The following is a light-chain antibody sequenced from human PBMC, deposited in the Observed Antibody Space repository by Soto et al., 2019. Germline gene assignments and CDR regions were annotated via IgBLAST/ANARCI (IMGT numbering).Light chain of an antibody. CDR3: QQYVSPPFT. J-gene: IGKJ3*01. CDR1: QSVSSDY. Sequence: EIVLAQSPGTLSLSPGERATLSCRASQSVSSDYLAWYQQRPGQAPRLVIFGASSRATGIPDRFSGSGSGTDFTLTISRLEPEDFALYYCQQYVSPPFTFGPRTRVDI. CDR2: GAS. V-gene: IGKV3-20*01.